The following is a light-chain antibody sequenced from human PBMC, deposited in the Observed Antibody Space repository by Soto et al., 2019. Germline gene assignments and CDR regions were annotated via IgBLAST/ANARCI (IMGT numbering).Light chain of an antibody. V-gene: IGKV1-33*01. J-gene: IGKJ5*01. CDR1: QDISNY. Sequence: DIQMTQSPSSLSASVGDRVTITCQASQDISNYLNWYQQKPGKAPKLLIYDASNLETGVPSRFIGSGSVTDFTFTISILQPEDIATYYCQQYDNLPITFGQGTRLEIK. CDR2: DAS. CDR3: QQYDNLPIT.